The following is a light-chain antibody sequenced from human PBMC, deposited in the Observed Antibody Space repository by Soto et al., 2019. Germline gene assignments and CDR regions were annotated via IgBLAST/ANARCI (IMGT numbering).Light chain of an antibody. J-gene: IGLJ1*01. CDR3: SSYTSSSRYV. CDR2: EVS. CDR1: SSDVGGYNY. V-gene: IGLV2-14*01. Sequence: SVLTQPASVSGPPGQSITISCTGTSSDVGGYNYVSWYQQHPGKAPKLMIYEVSNRPSGVSNRFSGSKSGSTASLTISGLQTEDEADYYCSSYTSSSRYVFGTGTKGTVL.